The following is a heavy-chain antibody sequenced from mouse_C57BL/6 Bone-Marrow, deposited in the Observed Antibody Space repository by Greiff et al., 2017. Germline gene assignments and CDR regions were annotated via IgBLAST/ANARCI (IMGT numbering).Heavy chain of an antibody. Sequence: QVQLQQPGAELVKPGASVKLSCKASCYTFTSYRMPWVKPRPGRGREWIGSVDPKSGGTKSNAKFKSKATLPVDKTSSTVYMQRSSLTSEDSAVYYCARKWSDVYYAMDYWGQGTTVTVSS. D-gene: IGHD1-3*01. CDR2: VDPKSGGT. CDR1: CYTFTSYR. V-gene: IGHV1-72*01. CDR3: ARKWSDVYYAMDY. J-gene: IGHJ4*01.